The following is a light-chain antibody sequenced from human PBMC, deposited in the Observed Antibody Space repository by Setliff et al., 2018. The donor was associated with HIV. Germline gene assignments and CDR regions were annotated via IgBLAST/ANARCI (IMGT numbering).Light chain of an antibody. CDR3: QQYGSSLRT. CDR1: QTISSSY. CDR2: GGN. V-gene: IGKV3-20*01. J-gene: IGKJ1*01. Sequence: EIVLTQFPGTLSFSQGERATLPCRASQTISSSYLAWYQQKPGQAPRLLIYGGNYRATGIADRCIGSGSGTDFTLTISRLEPEDFAVYYCQQYGSSLRTFGQGTKVDIK.